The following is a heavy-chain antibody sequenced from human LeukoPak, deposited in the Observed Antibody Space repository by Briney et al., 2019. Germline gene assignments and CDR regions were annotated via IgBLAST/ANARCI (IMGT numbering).Heavy chain of an antibody. D-gene: IGHD5-18*01. Sequence: GGSLRLSCAAYGFSFSNSWMTWVRQAPGKDLEWVASINPDGSEVSYVGSVKGRFTISRDNAKNSVYLQMSSLRAEETGVFYCARDRGYTSFDYWGQGALGAVSS. CDR2: INPDGSEV. CDR3: ARDRGYTSFDY. CDR1: GFSFSNSW. J-gene: IGHJ4*02. V-gene: IGHV3-7*01.